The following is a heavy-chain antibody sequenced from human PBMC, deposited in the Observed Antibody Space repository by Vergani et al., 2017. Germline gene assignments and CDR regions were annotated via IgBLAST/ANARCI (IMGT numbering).Heavy chain of an antibody. CDR1: GYTFTSYG. V-gene: IGHV1-18*01. Sequence: QVQLVQSGAKVKKPGASVKVSCKASGYTFTSYGISWVRQAPGQGLEWMGWISAYNGNTNYAQKLQGRVTMTTDTSTSTAYMELRSLRSDDTAVYYCARVSRFYYYDSSGYHDYWGQGTLVTVSS. J-gene: IGHJ4*02. D-gene: IGHD3-22*01. CDR3: ARVSRFYYYDSSGYHDY. CDR2: ISAYNGNT.